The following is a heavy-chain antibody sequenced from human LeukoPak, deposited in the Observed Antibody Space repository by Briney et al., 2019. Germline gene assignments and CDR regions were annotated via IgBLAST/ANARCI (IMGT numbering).Heavy chain of an antibody. CDR2: ISYDGSNK. CDR3: ARDLRGSGWSGDYYYGMDV. V-gene: IGHV3-30*03. Sequence: GGSLRLSCAASGFTFSSYGMHWVRQAPGKGLEWVAVISYDGSNKYYADSVKGRFTISRDNSKNTLYLQMNSLRAEDTAVYYCARDLRGSGWSGDYYYGMDVWGKGTTVTVSS. CDR1: GFTFSSYG. D-gene: IGHD6-19*01. J-gene: IGHJ6*04.